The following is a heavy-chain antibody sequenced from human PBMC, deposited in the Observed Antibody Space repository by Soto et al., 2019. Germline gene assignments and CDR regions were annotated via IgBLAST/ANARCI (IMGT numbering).Heavy chain of an antibody. J-gene: IGHJ6*02. CDR2: ISDDSSKK. D-gene: IGHD1-1*01. V-gene: IGHV3-30-3*01. Sequence: PGGSLRLSCAASGFPFNSYVMHWVRQAPGKGLEWVTVISDDSSKKYYTDSVKGRFTISRDNSKNTMYLQMNSLRVEDTAMYYCATDRAGTNYYGLDVWGQGTTVTVSS. CDR1: GFPFNSYV. CDR3: ATDRAGTNYYGLDV.